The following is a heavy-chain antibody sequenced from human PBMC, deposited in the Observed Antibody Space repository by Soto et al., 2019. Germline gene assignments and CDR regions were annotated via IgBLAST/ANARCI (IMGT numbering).Heavy chain of an antibody. CDR1: GGTFGNSA. Sequence: QVQLVQSGAEVKKPGSSVTVSCKASGGTFGNSAISGVRQAPGQGLEWMGGIIPIFPTPDYAQKFQGRGTIPADESTTTAYKELTRLRSEDTAVYYCARDKGRQQVGENYYYAIDEGCQGTTATVSS. CDR2: IIPIFPTP. J-gene: IGHJ6*02. CDR3: ARDKGRQQVGENYYYAIDE. D-gene: IGHD2-2*01. V-gene: IGHV1-69*12.